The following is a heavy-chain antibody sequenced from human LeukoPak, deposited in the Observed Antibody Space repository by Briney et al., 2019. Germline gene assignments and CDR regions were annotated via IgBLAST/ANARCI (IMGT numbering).Heavy chain of an antibody. V-gene: IGHV1-18*01. Sequence: RASVKVSCKASGYTFTSYGISWVRQAPGQGLEWMGWISAYNGNTNYAQKLQGRVTMTTDTSTSTAYMELSRLRSDDTAVYYCARDDFWSGYYAPDYWGQGTLVTVSS. CDR1: GYTFTSYG. D-gene: IGHD3-3*01. J-gene: IGHJ4*02. CDR2: ISAYNGNT. CDR3: ARDDFWSGYYAPDY.